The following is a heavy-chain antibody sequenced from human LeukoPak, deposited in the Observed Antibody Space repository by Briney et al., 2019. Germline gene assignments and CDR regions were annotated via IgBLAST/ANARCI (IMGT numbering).Heavy chain of an antibody. CDR3: ARGFSSSWYGYYYYYYMDV. J-gene: IGHJ6*03. V-gene: IGHV1-8*02. CDR2: MNPNSGNT. CDR1: GYSFTTYG. Sequence: ASVKVSCKASGYSFTTYGINWVRQATGQGLEWMGWMNPNSGNTGYAQRFQGRVTMTRNTSISTAYMELSSLRSEDTAVYYCARGFSSSWYGYYYYYYMDVWGKGTTVTISS. D-gene: IGHD6-13*01.